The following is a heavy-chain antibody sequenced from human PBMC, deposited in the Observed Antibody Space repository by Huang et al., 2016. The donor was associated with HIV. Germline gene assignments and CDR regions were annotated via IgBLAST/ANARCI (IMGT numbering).Heavy chain of an antibody. J-gene: IGHJ4*02. CDR1: GFTLSKAG. CDR3: TTHLDYYDSSGYYFGNY. CDR2: IKRKTDGGTT. D-gene: IGHD3-22*01. Sequence: EVQLVESGGGLVKPGGSLRLSCAASGFTLSKAGRIWVRQARGKGLEWVGLIKRKTDGGTTDYTAPVKGRFTISRDDSRNTLYLQMNSLKTEDTAVYYCTTHLDYYDSSGYYFGNYWGQGTLVTVSS. V-gene: IGHV3-15*01.